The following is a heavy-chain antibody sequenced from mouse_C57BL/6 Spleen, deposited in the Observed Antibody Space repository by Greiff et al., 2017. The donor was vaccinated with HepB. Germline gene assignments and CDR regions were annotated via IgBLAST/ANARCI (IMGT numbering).Heavy chain of an antibody. CDR3: ARAGSRKDWYFDV. CDR2: IDPANGNT. V-gene: IGHV14-3*01. Sequence: VQLQQPVAELVRPGASVMLSCTASGFNINNTYMHWVKQRPEQGLEWIGRIDPANGNTKYAPKFQGKATITADTSSNTAYLQLSSLTSEDTAIYYCARAGSRKDWYFDVWGTGTTVTVSS. J-gene: IGHJ1*03. D-gene: IGHD1-1*01. CDR1: GFNINNTY.